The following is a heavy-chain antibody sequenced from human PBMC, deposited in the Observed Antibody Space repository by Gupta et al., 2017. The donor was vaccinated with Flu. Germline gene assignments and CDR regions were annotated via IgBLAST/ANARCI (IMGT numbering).Heavy chain of an antibody. CDR2: INHSGST. V-gene: IGHV4-34*01. CDR1: GGSFSGYY. D-gene: IGHD2-2*02. J-gene: IGHJ4*02. CDR3: ARGRYCSSTSCYIPYYFDY. Sequence: QVQLQQWGAGLLKPSETLSLTCAVYGGSFSGYYWSWIRQPPGKGLEWIGEINHSGSTNYNPSLKSRVTILVDTSKNQFSLKLSSVTAADTAVYYCARGRYCSSTSCYIPYYFDYWGQGTLVTVSS.